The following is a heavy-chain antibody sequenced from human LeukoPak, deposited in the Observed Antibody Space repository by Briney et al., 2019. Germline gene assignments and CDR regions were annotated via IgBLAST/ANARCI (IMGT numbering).Heavy chain of an antibody. CDR1: GGSISNYY. V-gene: IGHV4-59*12. CDR3: ARGGYCTNGVCYRDAFDI. CDR2: ISYSGNT. Sequence: SETLSLTCTVSGGSISNYYWTWIRQPPGKGLEWIGFISYSGNTNYNPSLKSRVTISLDTSKNQFSLKLSSVTAADTAVYYCARGGYCTNGVCYRDAFDIWGQGTMVTVSS. D-gene: IGHD2-8*01. J-gene: IGHJ3*02.